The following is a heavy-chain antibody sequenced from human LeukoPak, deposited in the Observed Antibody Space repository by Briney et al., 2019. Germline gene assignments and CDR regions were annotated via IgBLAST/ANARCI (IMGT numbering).Heavy chain of an antibody. CDR3: ARVSGETRWYFDL. D-gene: IGHD1-14*01. CDR2: INPNSGGT. V-gene: IGHV1-2*06. CDR1: GYTFTGYY. Sequence: GASVKVSCKASGYTFTGYYMHWVRQAPGQGLEWMGRINPNSGGTNYAQKFQGRVTMTRDTSISTAYMELSRPRSDDTAVYYCARVSGETRWYFDLWGRGTLVTVSS. J-gene: IGHJ2*01.